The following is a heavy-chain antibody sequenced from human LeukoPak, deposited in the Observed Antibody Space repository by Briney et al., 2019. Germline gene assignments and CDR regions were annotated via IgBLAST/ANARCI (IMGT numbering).Heavy chain of an antibody. CDR2: IYHSGST. D-gene: IGHD6-13*01. Sequence: NPSETLSLTCAVSGGSISSSNWWSWVRQPPGKGLEWIGEIYHSGSTNYNPSLKSRVTISVDKSKNQFSLKLSSVTAADTAVYYCARGGSSSWYYFDYWGRGTLVTVSS. CDR3: ARGGSSSWYYFDY. J-gene: IGHJ4*02. CDR1: GGSISSSNW. V-gene: IGHV4-4*02.